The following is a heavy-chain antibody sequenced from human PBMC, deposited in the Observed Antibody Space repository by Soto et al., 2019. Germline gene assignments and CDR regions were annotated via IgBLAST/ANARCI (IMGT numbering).Heavy chain of an antibody. Sequence: SVKVSCKASGGTFSSYAISWVRQAPGQGLEWMGGIIPIFGTANYAQKFRGRVTITADESTSTAYMELSSLRSEDTAVYYCARADYDSSGYYYSRSPYYFDYWGQGTLVTVSS. CDR1: GGTFSSYA. J-gene: IGHJ4*02. V-gene: IGHV1-69*13. CDR3: ARADYDSSGYYYSRSPYYFDY. D-gene: IGHD3-22*01. CDR2: IIPIFGTA.